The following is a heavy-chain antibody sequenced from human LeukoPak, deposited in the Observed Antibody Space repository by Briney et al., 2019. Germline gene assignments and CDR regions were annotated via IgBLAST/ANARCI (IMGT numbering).Heavy chain of an antibody. CDR2: IYYSGST. D-gene: IGHD2-2*01. V-gene: IGHV4-30-4*01. CDR3: ARDYCSSTSCYDGGDYFDY. J-gene: IGHJ4*02. CDR1: GGSISSGDYY. Sequence: SETLSLTCTVSGGSISSGDYYWSWLRQPPGKGLEWIGYIYYSGSTYYNPSLKSRVTISVDTSKNQFSLKLSSVTAADTAVYYCARDYCSSTSCYDGGDYFDYWGQGTLVTVSS.